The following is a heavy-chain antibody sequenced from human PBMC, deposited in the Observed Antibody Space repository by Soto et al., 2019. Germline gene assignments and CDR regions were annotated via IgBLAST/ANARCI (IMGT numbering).Heavy chain of an antibody. CDR3: ARKVSYYDFWSGNWFDP. J-gene: IGHJ5*02. V-gene: IGHV1-18*01. D-gene: IGHD3-3*01. CDR1: GYTFTSYG. CDR2: ISAYNGNT. Sequence: QVQLVQSGAEVKKPGASVKVSCKASGYTFTSYGISWVRQAPGQGLEWMGWISAYNGNTNYAQKLQGRDTMTTDTSTSTAYMELRSLRSDDTAVYYCARKVSYYDFWSGNWFDPWGQGTLVTVSS.